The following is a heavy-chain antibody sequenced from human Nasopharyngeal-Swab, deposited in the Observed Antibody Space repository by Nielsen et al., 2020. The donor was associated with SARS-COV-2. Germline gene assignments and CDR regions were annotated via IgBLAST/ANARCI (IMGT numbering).Heavy chain of an antibody. CDR1: GGSISSYY. Sequence: SKTLSLTCTVSGGSISSYYWSWIRQPPGKGLEWIGYIYYSGSTNYNPSLKSRVTISVDTSKNQFSLKLSSVTAADTAVYYCARAGVGGAFDIWGQGTMVTVSS. V-gene: IGHV4-59*01. D-gene: IGHD3-16*01. J-gene: IGHJ3*02. CDR2: IYYSGST. CDR3: ARAGVGGAFDI.